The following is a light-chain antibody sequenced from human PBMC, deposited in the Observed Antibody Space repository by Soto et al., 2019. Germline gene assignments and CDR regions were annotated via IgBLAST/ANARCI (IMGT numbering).Light chain of an antibody. V-gene: IGKV4-1*01. Sequence: DIVMTQSPDSLAVSLGERATINCKSSQSVLYSSNNKNYLAWYQQKPGQPPKVLIYWASTRESGVPDRFSSSGSGTDFTLTISSLQAEDVAVYYCQQYYDTPYTFGQGTKLEIK. J-gene: IGKJ2*01. CDR3: QQYYDTPYT. CDR1: QSVLYSSNNKNY. CDR2: WAS.